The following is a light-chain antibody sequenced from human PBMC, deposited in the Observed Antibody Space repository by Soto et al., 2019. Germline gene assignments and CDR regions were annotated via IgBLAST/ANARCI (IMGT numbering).Light chain of an antibody. Sequence: QTVVTQSPSASASLGASVKLTCTRSSGHSSYAIAWHQQQPEKGPRYLMKLNSDGSHSKGDGIPDRFSGSSSGAERYLTISSLQSEDEADYYCQTWGTGIQVFGGGTKVTVL. CDR1: SGHSSYA. V-gene: IGLV4-69*01. J-gene: IGLJ3*02. CDR3: QTWGTGIQV. CDR2: LNSDGSH.